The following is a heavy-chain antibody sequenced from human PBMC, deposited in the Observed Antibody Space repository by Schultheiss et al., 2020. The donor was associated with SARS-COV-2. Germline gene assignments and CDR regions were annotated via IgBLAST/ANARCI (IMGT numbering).Heavy chain of an antibody. J-gene: IGHJ6*03. CDR3: SRGRTSVIPSPVLGLGPHYCPYDMVV. Sequence: SETLSLTCTVSGGSLSSDFWSWIRQPPGKGLEWIGDIYYTGGTNYNPSLKSRVTISVDTSKNQFSLKLSSVTAADTATYYCSRGRTSVIPSPVLGLGPHYCPYDMVVWGKGTAVTVSS. CDR1: GGSLSSDF. V-gene: IGHV4-59*12. CDR2: IYYTGGT. D-gene: IGHD6-19*01.